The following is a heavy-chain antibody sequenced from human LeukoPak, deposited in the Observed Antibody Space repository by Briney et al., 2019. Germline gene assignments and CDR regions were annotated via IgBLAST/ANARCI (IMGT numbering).Heavy chain of an antibody. CDR3: ARDRSITIFGVVIADAFDI. CDR1: GFTFSSYE. D-gene: IGHD3-3*01. Sequence: PGGSLRLSCAASGFTFSSYEMNWVRQAPGMGLEWVSYISSSGSTIYYADSVKGRFTISRDNAKNSLYLQMNSLRAEDTAVYYCARDRSITIFGVVIADAFDIWGQGTMVTVSS. CDR2: ISSSGSTI. V-gene: IGHV3-48*03. J-gene: IGHJ3*02.